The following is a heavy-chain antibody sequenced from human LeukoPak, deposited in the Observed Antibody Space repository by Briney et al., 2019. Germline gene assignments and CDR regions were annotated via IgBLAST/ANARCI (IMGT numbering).Heavy chain of an antibody. CDR2: TNPDGSRT. D-gene: IGHD3-22*01. Sequence: GGSLRLSCAASGFSFSTYWMHWVRQAPGKGLVWVSRTNPDGSRTDYADSVKGRFTISRDNAKNTLYLQMNRLRAEDTAVYYCAKDLRGYRDYWGQGTLVTVSS. V-gene: IGHV3-74*01. J-gene: IGHJ4*02. CDR3: AKDLRGYRDY. CDR1: GFSFSTYW.